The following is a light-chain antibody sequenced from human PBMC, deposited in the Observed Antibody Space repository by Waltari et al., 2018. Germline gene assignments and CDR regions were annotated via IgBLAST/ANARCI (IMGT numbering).Light chain of an antibody. CDR2: NNX. J-gene: IGLJ3*02. CDR3: ATWDDSLNGWV. V-gene: IGLV1-44*01. CDR1: RYNTGSNI. Sequence: QSVVTQPASASGTPGQLITIPCSGSRYNTGSNIVHWYPSVPGPTPKNLTYNNXXXXXXXXXXXXXXXSGTSASLAISGLQSEDEGDYYCATWDDSLNGWVFGGGT.